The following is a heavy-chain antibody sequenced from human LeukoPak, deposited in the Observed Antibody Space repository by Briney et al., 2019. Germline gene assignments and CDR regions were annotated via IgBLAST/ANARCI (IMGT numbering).Heavy chain of an antibody. CDR2: ISLDGATT. CDR1: GFTFSSYA. J-gene: IGHJ4*02. Sequence: GSLRLSCAASGFTFSSYAMSWVRQAPGKGLEWVSGISLDGATTYYAGSVEGRFTISRDNSKNTLYLQMNSLRADDTAVYYCVKDHGWLLYSWGQGTLVTVSS. D-gene: IGHD3-9*01. V-gene: IGHV3-23*01. CDR3: VKDHGWLLYS.